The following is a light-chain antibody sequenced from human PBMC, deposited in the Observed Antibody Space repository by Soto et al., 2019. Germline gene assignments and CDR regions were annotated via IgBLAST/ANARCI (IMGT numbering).Light chain of an antibody. CDR3: QQYNNWPPLT. V-gene: IGKV3-15*01. CDR2: AAS. CDR1: QSVSNN. J-gene: IGKJ4*01. Sequence: IVMTQSPATLSVSPGERVTLSCRASQSVSNNLAWYQQKPGQAPRLLIYAASTRATGLPARFSGSGSGTQFTLTISSLQSEDSAVYYCQQYNNWPPLTFGGGTKVEIK.